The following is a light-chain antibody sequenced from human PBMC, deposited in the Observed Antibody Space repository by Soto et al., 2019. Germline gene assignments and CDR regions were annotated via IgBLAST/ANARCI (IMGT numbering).Light chain of an antibody. CDR3: QSYDRSLSGWV. CDR1: SSNIGAGYD. CDR2: ANS. V-gene: IGLV1-40*01. Sequence: QSVVTQPPSVSGAPGQRVTIYCTGTSSNIGAGYDVHWYQQLPGTAPKLLVYANSNRPSGVPDRFSGSKSGTSAYLAITGLQAEDDADYYCQSYDRSLSGWVFGGGTKLTVL. J-gene: IGLJ3*02.